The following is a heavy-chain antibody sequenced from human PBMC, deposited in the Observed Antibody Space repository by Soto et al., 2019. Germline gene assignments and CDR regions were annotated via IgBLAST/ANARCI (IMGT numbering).Heavy chain of an antibody. V-gene: IGHV3-33*01. J-gene: IGHJ6*02. CDR3: VRAAGYSGPDYVYYYTMDV. CDR1: GFSFSTYG. Sequence: QVLLVESGGGVVRPGRSLRLSCAASGFSFSTYGMHWVRQAPGKGLEWVALVWYDGRNKDYADSVKGRFTISRDNSKNTLYLEMNSLRDEDTAVYYCVRAAGYSGPDYVYYYTMDVWGQGTTVTVSS. CDR2: VWYDGRNK. D-gene: IGHD5-12*01.